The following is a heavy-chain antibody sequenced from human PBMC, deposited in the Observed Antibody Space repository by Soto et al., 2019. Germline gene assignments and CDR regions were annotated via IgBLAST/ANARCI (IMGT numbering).Heavy chain of an antibody. V-gene: IGHV4-31*03. CDR2: IYYSGSS. D-gene: IGHD1-26*01. CDR1: RGSISSGSYH. CDR3: ARVEGSSYYFRHDC. Sequence: SETLSLTSTVSRGSISSGSYHSSWIRQHPGKGLEWIGNIYYSGSSYYNPSRKSRATISIDTSKDQFSLRLGSVTAADTAVYYCARVEGSSYYFRHDCWGRGTLVTVSS. J-gene: IGHJ4*02.